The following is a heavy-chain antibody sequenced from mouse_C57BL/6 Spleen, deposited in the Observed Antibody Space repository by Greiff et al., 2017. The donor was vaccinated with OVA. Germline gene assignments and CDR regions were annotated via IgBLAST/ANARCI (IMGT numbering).Heavy chain of an antibody. D-gene: IGHD1-1*01. Sequence: QVQLQQSGAELVRPGASVKLSCKASGYTFTDYYINWVKQRPGQGLEWIARIYPGSGNTYYNEKFKGKATLTAEKSSSTAYMQLSSLTSEDSAVYFCAKDDYYGSSSFAYWGQGTLVTVSA. V-gene: IGHV1-76*01. CDR3: AKDDYYGSSSFAY. CDR1: GYTFTDYY. J-gene: IGHJ3*01. CDR2: IYPGSGNT.